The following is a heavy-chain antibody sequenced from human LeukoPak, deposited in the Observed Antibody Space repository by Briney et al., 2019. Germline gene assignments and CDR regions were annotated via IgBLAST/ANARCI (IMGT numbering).Heavy chain of an antibody. J-gene: IGHJ6*03. Sequence: PGGSLRLSCAASGFTFSSYGMHWVRQAPGKGLEWVAVISYDGSNKYYADSVKGRFTISRDNYKNTLYLQMNSLRAEDTAVYYCAKSRAYKKYYYYYMDVWGKGTTVTVSS. CDR1: GFTFSSYG. CDR3: AKSRAYKKYYYYYMDV. D-gene: IGHD5-24*01. CDR2: ISYDGSNK. V-gene: IGHV3-30*18.